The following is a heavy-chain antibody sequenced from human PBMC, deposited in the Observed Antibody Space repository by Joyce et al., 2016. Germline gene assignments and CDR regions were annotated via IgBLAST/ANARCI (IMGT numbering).Heavy chain of an antibody. CDR3: AHAPATDRYYGMDV. D-gene: IGHD6-25*01. CDR2: IYWDDDK. Sequence: QVTLKESGPTLVKPTQTLTLTCTFSVFSLSPSGVGVGWISQPPGKALEWLANIYWDDDKRYSSSLKSRLTITKDTSKNQVVRTMTNMDPVDTATYYCAHAPATDRYYGMDVWGQGTTVTVSS. V-gene: IGHV2-5*02. CDR1: VFSLSPSGVG. J-gene: IGHJ6*02.